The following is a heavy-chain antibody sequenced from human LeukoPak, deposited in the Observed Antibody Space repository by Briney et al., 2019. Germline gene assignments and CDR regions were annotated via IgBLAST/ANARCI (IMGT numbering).Heavy chain of an antibody. CDR1: GFTFSSYA. CDR3: AKGSCSSTTCLKTD. Sequence: GGSLRLSCAASGFTFSSYAMHWVRQTPGKGLKWVAVISYDGIDKYYADSVKGRFTISRDNSKNTLYLQMNSLRSEDTAVYYCAKGSCSSTTCLKTDWGQGTPVTVSS. D-gene: IGHD2-2*01. J-gene: IGHJ4*02. V-gene: IGHV3-30*18. CDR2: ISYDGIDK.